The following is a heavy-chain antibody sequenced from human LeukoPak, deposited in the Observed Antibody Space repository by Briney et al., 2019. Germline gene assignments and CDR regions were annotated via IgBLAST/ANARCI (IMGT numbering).Heavy chain of an antibody. Sequence: SETLSLTCADYGWSFSSYYWSWIRQPPGKGLEWIGDIYYSGSTNYNPSLKSRVTISVDTSKNQFSLKLSSVTAADTAVYYCARRFYYYDSSGRPADAFDIWGQGTMVTVSS. CDR2: IYYSGST. D-gene: IGHD3-22*01. CDR3: ARRFYYYDSSGRPADAFDI. CDR1: GWSFSSYY. V-gene: IGHV4-59*08. J-gene: IGHJ3*02.